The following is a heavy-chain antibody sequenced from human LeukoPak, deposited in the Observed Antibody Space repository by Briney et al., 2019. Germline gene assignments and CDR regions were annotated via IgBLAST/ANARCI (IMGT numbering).Heavy chain of an antibody. Sequence: GGSLRLSCADSGFTFSSHWMHWVRQAPGKGLVWVSRIKYDASSTSYADSVKGRFTISRDNAKNTLYLQMNSLRAEDTAVYYCAKVGDFWSGDAFDIWGQGTMVTVSS. CDR2: IKYDASST. J-gene: IGHJ3*02. CDR1: GFTFSSHW. D-gene: IGHD3-3*01. V-gene: IGHV3-74*01. CDR3: AKVGDFWSGDAFDI.